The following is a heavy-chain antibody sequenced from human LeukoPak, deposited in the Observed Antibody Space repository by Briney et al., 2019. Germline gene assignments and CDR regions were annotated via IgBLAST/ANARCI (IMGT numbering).Heavy chain of an antibody. Sequence: GGSLRLSCAASGFTFSSYWMSWVRQAPGKGLEWVANIKQDGSEKYYVDSVKGRFTISRDNAKNSLYLQMNSLRAEDTAVYYCARDQGDADDASDIWGQGTMVTVSS. V-gene: IGHV3-7*01. D-gene: IGHD5-24*01. CDR1: GFTFSSYW. CDR3: ARDQGDADDASDI. CDR2: IKQDGSEK. J-gene: IGHJ3*02.